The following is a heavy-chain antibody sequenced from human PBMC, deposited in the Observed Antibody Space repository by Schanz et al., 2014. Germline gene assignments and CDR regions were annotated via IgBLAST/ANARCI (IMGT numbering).Heavy chain of an antibody. CDR1: GFTFSDYS. CDR2: ISGNSIFT. J-gene: IGHJ4*02. CDR3: ARDKGGLIPFDY. Sequence: EVQLVESGGDFVQPGGSLRLSCEVSGFTFSDYSMTWVRQPPGKGLEWVSYISGNSIFTYNAKSVRGRFTISRDNAKNSLYLQMNSLRAEDTAVYYCARDKGGLIPFDYWGQGTLVAVSS. V-gene: IGHV3-48*01. D-gene: IGHD2-15*01.